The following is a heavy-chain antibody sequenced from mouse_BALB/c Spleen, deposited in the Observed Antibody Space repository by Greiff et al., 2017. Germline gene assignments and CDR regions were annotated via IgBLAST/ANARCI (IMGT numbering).Heavy chain of an antibody. Sequence: QVQLQQPGAELVRPGASVKLSCKASGYTFTSYWINWVKQRPGQGLEWIGNIYPSDSYTNYNQKFKDKATLTVDKSSSTAYMQLSSPTSEDSAVYYCTREGAYYGNYWFAYWGQGTLVTVSA. D-gene: IGHD2-10*01. CDR2: IYPSDSYT. CDR1: GYTFTSYW. CDR3: TREGAYYGNYWFAY. V-gene: IGHV1-69*02. J-gene: IGHJ3*01.